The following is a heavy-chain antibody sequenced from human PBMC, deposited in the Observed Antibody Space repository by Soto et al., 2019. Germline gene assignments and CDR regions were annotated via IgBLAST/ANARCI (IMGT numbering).Heavy chain of an antibody. Sequence: PSETLSLTCTVSGGSISSYYWSWIRQPPGKGLEWIGYIYYSGSTNYNPSLKSRVTISVDTSKNQFSLKLSSVTAADTAVYYCARESGGYYDSSGYFDYWGQRTLVTGSS. D-gene: IGHD3-22*01. J-gene: IGHJ4*02. CDR2: IYYSGST. CDR3: ARESGGYYDSSGYFDY. CDR1: GGSISSYY. V-gene: IGHV4-59*01.